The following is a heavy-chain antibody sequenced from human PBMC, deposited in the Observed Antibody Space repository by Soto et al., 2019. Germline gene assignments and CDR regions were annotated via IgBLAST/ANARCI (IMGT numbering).Heavy chain of an antibody. CDR2: MYPDDSDI. J-gene: IGHJ6*02. Sequence: GECLKSSCKASGYSFYYYWIGWVRQMPGKGLEWMAIMYPDDSDIRYSPFCEAPITISADKSTSTAFPQWSSLKASDSAMYYCARRLKDDAGSSPYYSAFDVWGRGTTVTVSS. D-gene: IGHD2-8*01. CDR3: ARRLKDDAGSSPYYSAFDV. CDR1: GYSFYYYW. V-gene: IGHV5-51*01.